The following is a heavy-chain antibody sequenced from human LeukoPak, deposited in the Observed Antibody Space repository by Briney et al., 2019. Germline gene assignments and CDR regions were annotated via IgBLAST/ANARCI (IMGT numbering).Heavy chain of an antibody. CDR2: IKQDGSEK. J-gene: IGHJ4*02. Sequence: GGSLRLSCAASGFTFSNYWMSWVRQAPGKGLEWVASIKQDGSEKYYVDSVKGRFTISRDNSKDTVYLQLNSLRAEDTAVYYCARRSSGTYGFDCWGQGTLVTVSS. CDR1: GFTFSNYW. CDR3: ARRSSGTYGFDC. D-gene: IGHD1-26*01. V-gene: IGHV3-7*01.